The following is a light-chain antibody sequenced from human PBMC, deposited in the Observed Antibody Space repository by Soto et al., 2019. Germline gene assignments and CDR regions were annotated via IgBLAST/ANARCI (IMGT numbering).Light chain of an antibody. Sequence: DSQMTQSPSTLSPSAGDRVTITCRASQSIGTSLAWYQQKPGKAPDVLIYKASTLETGVPSRFSGSGSGTEFTLTITSLQPDDFATYYCQQYKSYPVTFGGGTKVEIK. J-gene: IGKJ4*01. CDR2: KAS. CDR1: QSIGTS. V-gene: IGKV1-5*03. CDR3: QQYKSYPVT.